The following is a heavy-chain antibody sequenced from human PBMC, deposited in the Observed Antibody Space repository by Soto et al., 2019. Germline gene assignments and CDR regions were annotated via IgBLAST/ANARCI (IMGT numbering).Heavy chain of an antibody. CDR1: GYSFVSYW. D-gene: IGHD5-18*01. CDR2: IYPGDSGT. V-gene: IGHV5-51*01. Sequence: GESLKISCKGSGYSFVSYWIAWVRQMPGKGLEWMGSIYPGDSGTTYSPSIQGQVTISADKSSTTVYLQWSTLKASDTAMYYCAKTDGYEVEYWGQGTQVTVSS. J-gene: IGHJ4*02. CDR3: AKTDGYEVEY.